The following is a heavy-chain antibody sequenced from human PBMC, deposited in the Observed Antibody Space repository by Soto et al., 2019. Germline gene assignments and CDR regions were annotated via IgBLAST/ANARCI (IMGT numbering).Heavy chain of an antibody. J-gene: IGHJ4*02. CDR1: GGSIRNSNW. CDR2: IYRSETT. Sequence: QVQLQESGPGLVKPSGTLSLTCAVSGGSIRNSNWWTWVRQPPGKGLEWIGEIYRSETTNYNPSLKSRLTISVDKSKKQFSLKLSSVTAADTAVYYCATAVAGDDFDYWGQVTLVTVSS. CDR3: ATAVAGDDFDY. D-gene: IGHD5-12*01. V-gene: IGHV4-4*02.